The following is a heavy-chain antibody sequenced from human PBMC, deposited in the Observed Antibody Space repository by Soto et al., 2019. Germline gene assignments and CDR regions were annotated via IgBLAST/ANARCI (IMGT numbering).Heavy chain of an antibody. CDR2: ISSSSSTI. CDR3: ARDKGRSPLDY. D-gene: IGHD2-15*01. CDR1: GFTFSSYS. V-gene: IGHV3-48*01. Sequence: EVQLVESGGGLVQPGGSLRLSCAASGFTFSSYSMSWVRQAPGKGLEWVSYISSSSSTIYYADSVKGRFTISRDNAKNSLYLQMNSLRAEDTAVYYCARDKGRSPLDYWGQGTLVTVSS. J-gene: IGHJ4*02.